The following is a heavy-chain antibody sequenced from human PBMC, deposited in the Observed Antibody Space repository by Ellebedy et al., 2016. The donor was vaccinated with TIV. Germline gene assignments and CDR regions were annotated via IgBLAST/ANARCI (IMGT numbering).Heavy chain of an antibody. Sequence: LRLSXTVSGGSISSGGYYWSWIRQHPGKGLEWIGYIYYSGSTYYNPSLKSRVTISVDTSKNQFSLKLSSVTAADTAVYYCARGLYDSSGYPDYWGQGTLVTVSS. V-gene: IGHV4-31*03. CDR2: IYYSGST. D-gene: IGHD3-22*01. CDR1: GGSISSGGYY. CDR3: ARGLYDSSGYPDY. J-gene: IGHJ4*02.